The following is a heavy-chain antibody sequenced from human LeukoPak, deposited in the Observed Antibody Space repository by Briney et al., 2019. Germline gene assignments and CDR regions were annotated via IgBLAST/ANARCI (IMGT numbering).Heavy chain of an antibody. J-gene: IGHJ4*02. CDR3: ANAPLLWFGELQAPLDY. Sequence: GGSLRLSCAASGFTFSSYAMSWVRQAPGKGLEWVSAISGSGGSTYYADSVKGRFTISRDNSKNTLYLQMNSLRAEDTAVYYCANAPLLWFGELQAPLDYWGQGTLVTVSS. CDR2: ISGSGGST. V-gene: IGHV3-23*01. CDR1: GFTFSSYA. D-gene: IGHD3-10*01.